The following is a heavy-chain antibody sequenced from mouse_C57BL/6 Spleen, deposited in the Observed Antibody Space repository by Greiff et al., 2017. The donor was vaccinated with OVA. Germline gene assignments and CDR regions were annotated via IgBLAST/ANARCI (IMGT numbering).Heavy chain of an antibody. Sequence: EVQLVESGGGLVQPGGSMKLSCAASGFTFSDAWMDWVRQSPEKGLEWVAEIRNKANNHATYYAESVKGRFTISRDDSKSSVYLQMNSLRAEDTGIYYCTRGGTGTWYFDVWGTGTTVTVSS. CDR3: TRGGTGTWYFDV. J-gene: IGHJ1*03. V-gene: IGHV6-6*01. CDR2: IRNKANNHAT. D-gene: IGHD4-1*01. CDR1: GFTFSDAW.